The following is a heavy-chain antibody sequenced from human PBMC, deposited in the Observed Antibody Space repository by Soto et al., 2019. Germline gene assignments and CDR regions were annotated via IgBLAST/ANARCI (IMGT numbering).Heavy chain of an antibody. CDR1: NGSISSDY. V-gene: IGHV4-4*07. CDR2: MYASGTT. Sequence: QVQLQESGPGLVKPSETLSLTCTVSNGSISSDYWSWIRQPAGKGLEWIGRMYASGTTNYNPSLKSRVTMSIDTSKNQFSLKLSSVTAADTAVYYCARVTSRPGETIWDAFDLWGQGTMVTVSS. D-gene: IGHD3-16*01. J-gene: IGHJ3*01. CDR3: ARVTSRPGETIWDAFDL.